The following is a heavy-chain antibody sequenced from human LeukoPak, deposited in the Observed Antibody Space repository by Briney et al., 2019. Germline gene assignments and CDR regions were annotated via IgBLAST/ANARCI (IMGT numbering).Heavy chain of an antibody. Sequence: NPSETLSLTCTVSGTSISSGAYSWSWVRQHPGKGLEWIAYIYYSGNTYYTPYLKRRVTISVDTSKNQFSLKLSSVTAADTAVYYCARTITIFGALGYFDYWGQGTLVTVSS. CDR3: ARTITIFGALGYFDY. V-gene: IGHV4-31*03. J-gene: IGHJ4*02. CDR1: GTSISSGAYS. D-gene: IGHD3-3*01. CDR2: IYYSGNT.